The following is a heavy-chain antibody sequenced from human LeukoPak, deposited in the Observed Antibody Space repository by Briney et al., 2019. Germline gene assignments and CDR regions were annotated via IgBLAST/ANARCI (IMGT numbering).Heavy chain of an antibody. CDR1: GFTFSSYS. CDR3: ARDLSDILTGYID. J-gene: IGHJ4*02. Sequence: PGGSLRLSCAASGFTFSSYSMNWVRQAPGKGLEWVSCISSSSSTIYYADSVKGRFTISRDNAKNSLYLQMNSLRAEDTAVYYCARDLSDILTGYIDWGQGTLVTVSS. D-gene: IGHD3-9*01. V-gene: IGHV3-48*01. CDR2: ISSSSSTI.